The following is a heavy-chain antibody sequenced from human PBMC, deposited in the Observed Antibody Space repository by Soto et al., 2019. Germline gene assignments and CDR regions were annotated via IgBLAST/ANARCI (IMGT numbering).Heavy chain of an antibody. J-gene: IGHJ5*02. CDR3: ARDAPSSSWFGDWFDP. CDR2: ISAYNGNT. CDR1: GYTSSSYH. Sequence: GASVKVSCKASGYTSSSYHISWVRQAPGQGLEWMGWISAYNGNTNYAQKLQGRVTMTTDTSTSTAYMELRSLRSDDTAVYYCARDAPSSSWFGDWFDPWGQGTLVTVSS. D-gene: IGHD6-13*01. V-gene: IGHV1-18*01.